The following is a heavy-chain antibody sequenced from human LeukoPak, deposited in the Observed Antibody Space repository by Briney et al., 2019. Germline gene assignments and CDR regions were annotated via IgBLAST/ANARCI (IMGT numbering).Heavy chain of an antibody. CDR1: GFTFSSYA. CDR3: AKDLYSGSHAECFQH. Sequence: GGSLRLSCAASGFTFSSYAMSWVRQAPGKGQEWVSGISGGGGSTYYADSVKGRFTISRDNSEDTLYLQMSSLRAEDTAVYYCAKDLYSGSHAECFQHWGQGTLVTVSS. CDR2: ISGGGGST. D-gene: IGHD1-26*01. J-gene: IGHJ1*01. V-gene: IGHV3-23*01.